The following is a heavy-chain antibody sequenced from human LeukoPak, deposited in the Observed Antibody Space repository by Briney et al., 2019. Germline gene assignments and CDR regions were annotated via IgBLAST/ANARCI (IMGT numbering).Heavy chain of an antibody. J-gene: IGHJ4*02. Sequence: GGSLRLSCAASGFTFSSYAMNWVRQAPGKGLEWVSIISGSGDSTYYADSVKGRFTISRDNSKNTLYLQMNSLRAEDTAVYYCAKGSRHTIFGVIIPFDYWGQGTLVTVSS. CDR1: GFTFSSYA. CDR3: AKGSRHTIFGVIIPFDY. D-gene: IGHD3-3*01. V-gene: IGHV3-23*01. CDR2: ISGSGDST.